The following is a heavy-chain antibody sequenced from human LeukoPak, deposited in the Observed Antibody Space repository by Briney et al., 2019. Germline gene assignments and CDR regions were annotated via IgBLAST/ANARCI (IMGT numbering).Heavy chain of an antibody. CDR1: GFTFSTHL. V-gene: IGHV3-33*08. D-gene: IGHD5-24*01. CDR3: ARERWLQLDAFDI. CDR2: IWYDGSNK. Sequence: GGSLRLSCAASGFTFSTHLMHWVRQAPGKGLEWVAVIWYDGSNKYYADSVKGRFTISRDNSKNTLYLQMNSLRAEDTAVYYCARERWLQLDAFDIWGQGTMVTVSS. J-gene: IGHJ3*02.